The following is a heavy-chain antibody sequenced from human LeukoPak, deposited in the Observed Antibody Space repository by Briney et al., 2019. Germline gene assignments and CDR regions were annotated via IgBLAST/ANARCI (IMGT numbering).Heavy chain of an antibody. J-gene: IGHJ5*02. D-gene: IGHD1-26*01. V-gene: IGHV1-69*04. CDR3: AREPHIVGARGTRPFDP. CDR2: IIPILGIA. CDR1: GCTFSSYA. Sequence: ASVKVSCKASGCTFSSYAISWVRQAPGQGLEWMGRIIPILGIANYAQKFQGRVTITADKSTSTAYMELSSLRSEDTAVYYCAREPHIVGARGTRPFDPWGQGTLVTVSS.